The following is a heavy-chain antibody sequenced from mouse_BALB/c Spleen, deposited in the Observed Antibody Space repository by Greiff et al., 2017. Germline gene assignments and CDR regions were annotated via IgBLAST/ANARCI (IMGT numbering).Heavy chain of an antibody. CDR3: ARNRGGYYGGYFDV. Sequence: QVQLKESGPGLVQPSQSLSITCTVSGFSLTSYGVHWVRQSPGKGLEWLGVIWSGGSTDYNAAFISRLSISKDNSKSQVFFKMNSLQANDTAIYYCARNRGGYYGGYFDVWGAGTTVTVSS. CDR1: GFSLTSYG. V-gene: IGHV2-2*02. CDR2: IWSGGST. D-gene: IGHD2-3*01. J-gene: IGHJ1*01.